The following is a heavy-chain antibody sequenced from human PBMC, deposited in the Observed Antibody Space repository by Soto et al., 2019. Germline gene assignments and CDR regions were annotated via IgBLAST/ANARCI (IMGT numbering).Heavy chain of an antibody. CDR1: GFTFSSYA. Sequence: PGGSLRLSCAASGFTFSSYAMSWVRQAPGKGLEWVSAISGSGGSTYYADSVKGRFTISRDNSKNTLYLQMNSLRAEDTAVYYCAKDHSPLGAHSYFDYWGQGTLVTVSS. V-gene: IGHV3-23*01. CDR3: AKDHSPLGAHSYFDY. J-gene: IGHJ4*02. D-gene: IGHD1-26*01. CDR2: ISGSGGST.